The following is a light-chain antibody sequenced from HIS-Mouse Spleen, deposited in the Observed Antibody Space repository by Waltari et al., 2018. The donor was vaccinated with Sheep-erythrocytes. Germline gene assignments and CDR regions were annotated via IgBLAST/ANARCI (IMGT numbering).Light chain of an antibody. J-gene: IGLJ3*02. CDR1: SSNMGNNY. CDR2: RNN. Sequence: QSVLTQPPSASGTPGQRGTISCSGSSSNMGNNYLYWYQQLPGTAPKLLIYRNNQRPSGVPDRFSGSKSGTSASLAISGLRSEDEADYYCAAWDDSLSGNWVFGGGTKLTVL. CDR3: AAWDDSLSGNWV. V-gene: IGLV1-47*01.